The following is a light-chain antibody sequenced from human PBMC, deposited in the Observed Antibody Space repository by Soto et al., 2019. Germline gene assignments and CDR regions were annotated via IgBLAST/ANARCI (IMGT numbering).Light chain of an antibody. CDR3: QHYEGSPRT. CDR2: GVF. J-gene: IGKJ2*01. V-gene: IGKV3-20*01. CDR1: QAVNNDY. Sequence: ETVLTQSPGTVSLSPGERATLSCTTSQAVNNDYLAWYQQKPGQAPRLLIYGVFNRATGIPDRFSGSRSGTYFTLTISGLEPEDSAIYYCQHYEGSPRTCGHGTNVEI.